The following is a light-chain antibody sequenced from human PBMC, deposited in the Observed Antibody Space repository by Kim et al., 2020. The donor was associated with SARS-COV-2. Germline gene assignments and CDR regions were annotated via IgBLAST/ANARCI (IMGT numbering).Light chain of an antibody. J-gene: IGLJ3*02. Sequence: TPTPTCTANRNSVGALRAAWLQQHQSHPPKVLSYRNNNRPSGISERIAASRSGDTTSLTITGLQPEDEAVYYCSAWDSSLSAWVFGGGTQLTVL. CDR1: RNSVGALR. CDR2: RNN. V-gene: IGLV10-54*01. CDR3: SAWDSSLSAWV.